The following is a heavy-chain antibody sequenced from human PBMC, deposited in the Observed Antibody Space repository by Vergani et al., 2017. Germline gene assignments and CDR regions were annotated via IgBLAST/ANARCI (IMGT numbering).Heavy chain of an antibody. Sequence: QVQLQESGPGLVKSSETLSLTCSVSFDSIRNLYCNWIRQPPGKGLGLIGSIHYSENTNYKPSLKTRVTISVDTSKNQFSLTLTSVTAADTAVYYCASDTHSGQRADRWGQGILVTVTS. CDR1: FDSIRNLY. CDR3: ASDTHSGQRADR. CDR2: IHYSENT. V-gene: IGHV4-59*11. D-gene: IGHD6-19*01. J-gene: IGHJ5*02.